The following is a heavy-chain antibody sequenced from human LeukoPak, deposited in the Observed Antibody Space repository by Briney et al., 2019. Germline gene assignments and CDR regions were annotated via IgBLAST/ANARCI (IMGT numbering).Heavy chain of an antibody. V-gene: IGHV4-4*07. Sequence: PSETLSLTRTVSGGSMRNYFWNWVRQPAGEGLEWIGRISTGGSTDYNPSLESRLTMSVDTSKNQFSLRLSSVTAADTAVYYCARDGSSSWPFDFWGQGTLVTVSS. J-gene: IGHJ4*02. CDR2: ISTGGST. CDR1: GGSMRNYF. CDR3: ARDGSSSWPFDF. D-gene: IGHD6-13*01.